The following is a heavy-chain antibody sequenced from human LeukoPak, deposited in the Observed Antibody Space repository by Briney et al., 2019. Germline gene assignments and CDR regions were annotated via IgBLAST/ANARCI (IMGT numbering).Heavy chain of an antibody. D-gene: IGHD3-10*01. J-gene: IGHJ4*02. Sequence: GGSLRLSCAASGFTFSSYEMNRVRQAPGKGLEWVSSISSSSSHIYYADSVKGRFTISRDNAKNSLYLQMNSLRAEDTAVYYCARGRGLPGPLDYWGQGTLVTVSS. CDR1: GFTFSSYE. V-gene: IGHV3-21*01. CDR2: ISSSSSHI. CDR3: ARGRGLPGPLDY.